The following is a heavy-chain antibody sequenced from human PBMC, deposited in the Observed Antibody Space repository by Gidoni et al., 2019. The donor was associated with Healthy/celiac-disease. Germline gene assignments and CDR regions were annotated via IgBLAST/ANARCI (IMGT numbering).Heavy chain of an antibody. V-gene: IGHV3-15*01. CDR1: GFTFSNAW. Sequence: EVQLVESGGGLVKPGGALRLSCAAAGFTFSNAWMSWVRQAPGKGLEWVCLINSNTDCGPTDSAAPLKGRFTISRDYSNNTLYLQMNSLKPEDTAVYYCTTMRVTIFGVVDYWGQGTLVTVSS. CDR2: INSNTDCGPT. J-gene: IGHJ4*02. D-gene: IGHD3-3*01. CDR3: TTMRVTIFGVVDY.